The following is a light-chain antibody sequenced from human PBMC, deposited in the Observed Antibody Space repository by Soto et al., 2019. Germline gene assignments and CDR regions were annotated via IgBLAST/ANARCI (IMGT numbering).Light chain of an antibody. CDR3: QQYGSSRGYT. J-gene: IGKJ2*01. V-gene: IGKV3-20*01. CDR1: QSVSSSY. Sequence: EIVLTQSPGTLSLSPGERATLSCRASQSVSSSYLAWYQQKPGQAPRLLIYGASSRATGIPDRFSGSGSGTDSTLTISRLEPEDFALYYCQQYGSSRGYTFGQGTKLAIK. CDR2: GAS.